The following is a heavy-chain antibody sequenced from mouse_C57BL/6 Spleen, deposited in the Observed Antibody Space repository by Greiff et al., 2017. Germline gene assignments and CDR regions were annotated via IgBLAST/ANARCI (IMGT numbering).Heavy chain of an antibody. D-gene: IGHD2-4*01. J-gene: IGHJ4*01. CDR3: ARRDPYYDYDLGTYYYAMDY. Sequence: QVTLKVSGPGILQSSQTLSLTCSFSGFSLSTSGMGVSWIRQPSGKGLEWLAHIYWDDDKRYNPSLKSRHTISKDTSRNQVFLKITSVDTADTATYYCARRDPYYDYDLGTYYYAMDYWGQGTSVTVSS. CDR1: GFSLSTSGMG. V-gene: IGHV8-12*01. CDR2: IYWDDDK.